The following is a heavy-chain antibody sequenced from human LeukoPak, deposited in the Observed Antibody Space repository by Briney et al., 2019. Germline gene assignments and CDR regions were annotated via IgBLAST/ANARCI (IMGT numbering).Heavy chain of an antibody. Sequence: ASVTVSFKTAGSTFTDYDLHSVGPAPAQEIEWMGWINPERGGTNYAQKFQGRVTMSRDTSISTAYMERSRRRSDGTAVYYWAREYGSGSFDYGVVVLGEGSTVTV. CDR2: INPERGGT. CDR1: GSTFTDYD. J-gene: IGHJ6*02. CDR3: AREYGSGSFDYGVVV. D-gene: IGHD3-10*01. V-gene: IGHV1-2*02.